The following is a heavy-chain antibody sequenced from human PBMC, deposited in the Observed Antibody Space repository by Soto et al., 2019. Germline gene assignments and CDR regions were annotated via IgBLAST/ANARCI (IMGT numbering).Heavy chain of an antibody. V-gene: IGHV1-69*13. Sequence: ASVKVSCKASGGTFSRYAISWVRQAPGQGLEWMGGIIPIFGTANYAQKFQGRVTITADESTSTAYMELSSLRSEDTAVYYCASGGGELYYFDYWGQGTLVTVSS. D-gene: IGHD1-7*01. CDR1: GGTFSRYA. CDR2: IIPIFGTA. CDR3: ASGGGELYYFDY. J-gene: IGHJ4*02.